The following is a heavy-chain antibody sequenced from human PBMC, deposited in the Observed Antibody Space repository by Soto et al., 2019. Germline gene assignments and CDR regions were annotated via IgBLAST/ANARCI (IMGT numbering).Heavy chain of an antibody. CDR3: ARHIPPVSYFDY. CDR2: IYYSGST. CDR1: GGSISSYY. D-gene: IGHD4-4*01. V-gene: IGHV4-59*08. Sequence: SETLSLTCTVSGGSISSYYWSWIRQPPGKGLEWIGYIYYSGSTNYNPSLKSRVTISVDTSKNQFSLKLSSVTAADTAVYYCARHIPPVSYFDYWGQGTLVTVSS. J-gene: IGHJ4*02.